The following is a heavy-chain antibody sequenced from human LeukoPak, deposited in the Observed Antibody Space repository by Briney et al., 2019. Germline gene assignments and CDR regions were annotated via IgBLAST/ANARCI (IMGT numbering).Heavy chain of an antibody. CDR2: IRGDNGNT. CDR1: GYTFSNYG. Sequence: GASVKVSCKASGYTFSNYGISWVRQAPGQGLEWVGWIRGDNGNTNYAQKLQGRVTMTTDTSTSTAYMELRSLGSDETAVYYCARDSKSCSGGSCYSNWFDPWGQGTLVTVSS. V-gene: IGHV1-18*01. D-gene: IGHD2-15*01. J-gene: IGHJ5*02. CDR3: ARDSKSCSGGSCYSNWFDP.